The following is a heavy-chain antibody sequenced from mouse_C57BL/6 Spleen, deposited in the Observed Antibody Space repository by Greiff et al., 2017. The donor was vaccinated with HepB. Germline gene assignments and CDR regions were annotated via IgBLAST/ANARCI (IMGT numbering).Heavy chain of an antibody. CDR1: GYTFTNYW. D-gene: IGHD1-1*01. Sequence: VQLQQSGAELVRPGTSVKMSCKASGYTFTNYWIGWAKQRPGHGLEWIGDIYPGGGYTNYNEKFKGKATLTADKSSSTAYMQFSSLTSEDSAIYYCARIFITTVVNWYFDVWGTGTTVTVSS. CDR3: ARIFITTVVNWYFDV. V-gene: IGHV1-63*01. CDR2: IYPGGGYT. J-gene: IGHJ1*03.